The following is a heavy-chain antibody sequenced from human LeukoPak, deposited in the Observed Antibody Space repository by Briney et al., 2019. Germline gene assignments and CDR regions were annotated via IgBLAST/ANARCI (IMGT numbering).Heavy chain of an antibody. CDR3: ARLLGYCSGGSCYDAFDI. J-gene: IGHJ3*02. CDR1: GYTFTSYD. V-gene: IGHV1-8*01. Sequence: GASVKVSCTASGYTFTSYDINWVRQATGQGLEWMGWMNPNSGNTGYAQKFQGRVTMTRNTSISTAYMELSSLRSEDTAVYYCARLLGYCSGGSCYDAFDIWGQGTMVTVSS. CDR2: MNPNSGNT. D-gene: IGHD2-15*01.